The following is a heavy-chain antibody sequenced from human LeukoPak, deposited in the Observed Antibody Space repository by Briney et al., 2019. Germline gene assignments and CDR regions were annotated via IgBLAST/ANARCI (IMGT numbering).Heavy chain of an antibody. D-gene: IGHD6-19*01. Sequence: SETLSLTWTVSGDSISSSSYYWGWIRQPPGKGLEWIGSIYYSGSAYYNPSLKSRVNISVDTSKNQFSPKLSSVTAAETAVYSCARQWQWLNAYYFDYWGQGTLVTVSS. V-gene: IGHV4-39*07. CDR2: IYYSGSA. CDR1: GDSISSSSYY. CDR3: ARQWQWLNAYYFDY. J-gene: IGHJ4*02.